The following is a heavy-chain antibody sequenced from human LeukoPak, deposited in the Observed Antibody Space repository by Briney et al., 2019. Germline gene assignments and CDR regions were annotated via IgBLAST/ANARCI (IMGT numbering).Heavy chain of an antibody. J-gene: IGHJ4*02. CDR3: ARDNDLLRYFDWPLDY. V-gene: IGHV3-48*04. CDR1: GFTFTNYG. Sequence: GGSLRLSCATSGFTFTNYGINWVRQAPGKGLEWVSYISNSAILYADSVKGRFTISRDNAKNSLYLQMNSLRAEDTAVYYCARDNDLLRYFDWPLDYWGQGTLVTVSS. D-gene: IGHD3-9*01. CDR2: ISNSAI.